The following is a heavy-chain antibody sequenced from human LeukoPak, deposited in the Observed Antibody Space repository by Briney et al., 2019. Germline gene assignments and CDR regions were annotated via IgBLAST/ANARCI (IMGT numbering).Heavy chain of an antibody. CDR3: ARNAAGATSRSWFDP. V-gene: IGHV4-59*08. CDR1: DDSITNYY. CDR2: VHYSGST. J-gene: IGHJ5*02. Sequence: SETLSLTCTVSDDSITNYYWSWIRQPPGKGLEWIGYVHYSGSTNYNPSLQSRVTMSVDTSKNQFSLKLSSVTAADTAIYYCARNAAGATSRSWFDPWGQGTLVTVSS. D-gene: IGHD6-13*01.